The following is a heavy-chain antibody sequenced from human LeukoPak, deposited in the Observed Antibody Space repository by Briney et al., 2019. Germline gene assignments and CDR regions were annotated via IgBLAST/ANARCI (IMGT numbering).Heavy chain of an antibody. D-gene: IGHD6-19*01. V-gene: IGHV3-30*03. CDR1: GFTFIDYG. CDR2: IVYEGRNK. Sequence: GTSLRLSCAASGFTFIDYGMHWVRQAPGKGLEWVAVIVYEGRNKYYADSVKGRFTVSRDDSKSMLYLQMNSLTIGDTAVYYCARESSSGWYNWGQGTLVTVSS. CDR3: ARESSSGWYN. J-gene: IGHJ4*02.